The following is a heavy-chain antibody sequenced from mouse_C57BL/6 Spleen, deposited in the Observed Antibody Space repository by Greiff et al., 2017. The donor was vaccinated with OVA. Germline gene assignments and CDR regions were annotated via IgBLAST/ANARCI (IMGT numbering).Heavy chain of an antibody. J-gene: IGHJ2*01. Sequence: QVQLQQPGAELVKPGASVKLSCKASGYTFTSYWMQWVKQRPGQGLEWIGEIDPSDSYTNYNQKFKGKATLTVDTSSSTAYMQLSSLTSEDSAVYYCARFRMRDGDDFDYWGQGTTVTVSS. CDR1: GYTFTSYW. V-gene: IGHV1-50*01. D-gene: IGHD2-10*02. CDR3: ARFRMRDGDDFDY. CDR2: IDPSDSYT.